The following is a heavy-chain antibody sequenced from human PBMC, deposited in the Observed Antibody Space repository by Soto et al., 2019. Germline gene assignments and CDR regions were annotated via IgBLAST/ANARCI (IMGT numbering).Heavy chain of an antibody. Sequence: SETLSLTCTVSGGSISSYYWSWIRQPPGKGLEWIGYIYYSGSTSYNPSLKSRVTISVDTSKNQFSLKLSSVTAADTAVYYCARASDYYDSSGFGQIIDYWGQGTLVTVSS. J-gene: IGHJ4*02. CDR1: GGSISSYY. CDR3: ARASDYYDSSGFGQIIDY. D-gene: IGHD3-22*01. CDR2: IYYSGST. V-gene: IGHV4-59*01.